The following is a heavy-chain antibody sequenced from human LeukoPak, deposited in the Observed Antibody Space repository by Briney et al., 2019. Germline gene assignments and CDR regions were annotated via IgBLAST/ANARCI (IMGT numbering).Heavy chain of an antibody. V-gene: IGHV1-46*01. Sequence: GASVKVSCKASGYTFTSYYMHWVRQAPGQGLEWMGIINPSGGSTSYAQKFQGRVTMTRDTSTSTVYMELSSLRSEDTGVYYCAREGSGSYFNPSRDFDYWGQGTLVTVSS. CDR2: INPSGGST. J-gene: IGHJ4*02. D-gene: IGHD1-26*01. CDR1: GYTFTSYY. CDR3: AREGSGSYFNPSRDFDY.